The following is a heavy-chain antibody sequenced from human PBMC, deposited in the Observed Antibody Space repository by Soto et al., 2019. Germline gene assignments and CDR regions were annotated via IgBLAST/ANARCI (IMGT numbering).Heavy chain of an antibody. CDR2: IKQDGSAK. CDR1: GFTFGGFW. Sequence: PGGSLRLSCEGSGFTFGGFWMSWLRQAPGKGLEWLANIKQDGSAKYSVDSVKGRFSIFRDNAKNSLFLEMNGLTADDTAVYYCARERCSGGGCPYLYLDLWGRGTMLTVST. CDR3: ARERCSGGGCPYLYLDL. D-gene: IGHD5-12*01. J-gene: IGHJ2*01. V-gene: IGHV3-7*01.